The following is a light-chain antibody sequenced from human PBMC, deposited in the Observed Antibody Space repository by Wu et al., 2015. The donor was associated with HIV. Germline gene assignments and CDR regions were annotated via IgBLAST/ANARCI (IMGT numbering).Light chain of an antibody. J-gene: IGKJ4*01. CDR3: QQYNNWPPVT. CDR1: QSISNY. Sequence: EIVLTQSPATLSLSPGESATLSCRASQSISNYLAWYQQKPGQAPRLLIYDASKRAIGIPARFSGSGSGTEFTLTINSLQSEDFAVYYCQQYNNWPPVTFGGGTKVEIK. V-gene: IGKV3-11*01. CDR2: DAS.